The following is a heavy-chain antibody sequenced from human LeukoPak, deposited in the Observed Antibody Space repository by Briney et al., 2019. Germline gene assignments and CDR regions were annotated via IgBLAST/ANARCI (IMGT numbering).Heavy chain of an antibody. CDR3: ARESLTWLQSRTSWFDP. CDR2: IYYSGST. J-gene: IGHJ5*02. V-gene: IGHV4-39*07. CDR1: GGSISSSSYY. D-gene: IGHD5-24*01. Sequence: SETLSLTCTVSGGSISSSSYYWGWIRQPPGKGLEWIGSIYYSGSTYYNPSLKSRVTISVDTSKNQFSLRLSSVTAADTAVYYCARESLTWLQSRTSWFDPWGQGTLVTVSS.